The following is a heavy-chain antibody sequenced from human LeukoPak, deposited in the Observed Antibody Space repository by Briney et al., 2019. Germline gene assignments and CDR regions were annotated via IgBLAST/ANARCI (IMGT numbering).Heavy chain of an antibody. CDR1: GFTFSSYW. J-gene: IGHJ4*02. CDR3: ARDGGWSSTSCYVS. CDR2: IKQDGSEK. V-gene: IGHV3-7*01. Sequence: EPGGSLRLSCAASGFTFSSYWMSWVRQAPGKGLEWVANIKQDGSEKYYVDSVKGRFTISRDNAKNSLYLQMNSLRAEDTAVYYCARDGGWSSTSCYVSWGQGTLVTVSS. D-gene: IGHD2-2*01.